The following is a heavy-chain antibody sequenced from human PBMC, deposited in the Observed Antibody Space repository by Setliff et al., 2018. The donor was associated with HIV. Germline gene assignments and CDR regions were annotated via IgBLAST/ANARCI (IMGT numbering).Heavy chain of an antibody. V-gene: IGHV3-15*07. Sequence: PGGSLRLSCAASGFTFSNAWMNWVRQAPGKGLEWVGRIKSKTDGGTTDYAAPVKGRFTISRDDSKNTLYLQMNSLKTEDTAVYYCTRRYYDNSGSFRYWGQGTLVTVSS. CDR1: GFTFSNAW. J-gene: IGHJ4*02. CDR3: TRRYYDNSGSFRY. CDR2: IKSKTDGGTT. D-gene: IGHD3-22*01.